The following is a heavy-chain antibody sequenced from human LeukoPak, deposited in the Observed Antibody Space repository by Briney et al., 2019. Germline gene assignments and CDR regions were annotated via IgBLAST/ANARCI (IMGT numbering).Heavy chain of an antibody. CDR1: GFTFSSYW. D-gene: IGHD5-18*01. Sequence: GGSLRLFCAASGFTFSSYWMSWVRQAPGKGLEWVANIKQDGSEKYYVDSVKGRFTISRDNAKNSLYLQMNSLRAEDTAVYYCARGGYSYGPGIDYWGQGTLVTVSS. J-gene: IGHJ4*02. CDR3: ARGGYSYGPGIDY. CDR2: IKQDGSEK. V-gene: IGHV3-7*01.